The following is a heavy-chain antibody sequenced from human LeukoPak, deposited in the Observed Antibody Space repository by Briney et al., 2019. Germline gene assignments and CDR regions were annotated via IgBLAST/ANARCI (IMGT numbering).Heavy chain of an antibody. D-gene: IGHD5-18*01. J-gene: IGHJ4*02. Sequence: PGGSLRLSCAASGFTFSGYWMSWLRPAPGMGLEWVANIKQDGSEKYYVDSVKGRFTISRDNAKNSLYPQMNSLRAEDTAVYYCARVGIQLWPDYFDYWGQGTLVTVSS. CDR3: ARVGIQLWPDYFDY. V-gene: IGHV3-7*01. CDR1: GFTFSGYW. CDR2: IKQDGSEK.